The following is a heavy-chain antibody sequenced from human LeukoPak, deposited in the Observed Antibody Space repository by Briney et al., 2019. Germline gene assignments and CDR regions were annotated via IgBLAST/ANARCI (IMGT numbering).Heavy chain of an antibody. D-gene: IGHD3-22*01. V-gene: IGHV1-2*02. CDR3: ASMRGLLRTHDAFDI. CDR1: GYTFTGYY. Sequence: GASVKVSCKASGYTFTGYYMHWVRQAPGQGLEWMGWINPNSGGTNYAQKFQGRVTMIRDTSISTAYMELSRLRSDDTAVYYCASMRGLLRTHDAFDIWGQGTMVTVSS. CDR2: INPNSGGT. J-gene: IGHJ3*02.